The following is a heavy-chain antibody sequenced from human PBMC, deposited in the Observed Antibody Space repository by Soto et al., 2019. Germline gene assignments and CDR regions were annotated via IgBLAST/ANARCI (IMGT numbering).Heavy chain of an antibody. Sequence: QVQLVQSGAEVKKPGSSVKVSCKASGGTFSSYAISWVRQAPGQGLEWMGGIIPIFGTANYAQKFQGRVTITADESTSTAYMELSSLRSEDTAVYYCAGMGDIVVVPASDRYYYYGMDVWGQGTTVTVSS. CDR3: AGMGDIVVVPASDRYYYYGMDV. J-gene: IGHJ6*02. V-gene: IGHV1-69*01. CDR2: IIPIFGTA. D-gene: IGHD2-2*01. CDR1: GGTFSSYA.